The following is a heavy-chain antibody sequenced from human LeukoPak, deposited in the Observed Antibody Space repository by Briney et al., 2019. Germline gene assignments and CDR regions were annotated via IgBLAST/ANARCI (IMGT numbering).Heavy chain of an antibody. V-gene: IGHV4-59*12. J-gene: IGHJ5*02. D-gene: IGHD1-26*01. CDR2: IDDSGNT. CDR3: ARAKYSGSYFWAYNWFDP. CDR1: GGSIRSYF. Sequence: PSETLSLTCSVSGGSIRSYFWSWIRQPAGKGLEWIGYIDDSGNTNYNPSLKNRVTISVDTSKNQFSLKLSSVTAADTAVYYCARAKYSGSYFWAYNWFDPWGQGTLVTVSS.